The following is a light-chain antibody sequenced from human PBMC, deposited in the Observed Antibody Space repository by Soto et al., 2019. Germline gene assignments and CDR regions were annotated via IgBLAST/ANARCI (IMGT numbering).Light chain of an antibody. CDR2: AAS. CDR3: QQSYSTPLT. J-gene: IGKJ4*01. CDR1: QSISSY. V-gene: IGKV1-39*01. Sequence: DIQMTQSPSSLSASVGDRVTITCRASQSISSYLNWYQQKPGKAPKVLIYAASSLQSGVPSRFSGSGSGTGFTLTISSLQPEDFATYYCQQSYSTPLTFGGGTKVEIK.